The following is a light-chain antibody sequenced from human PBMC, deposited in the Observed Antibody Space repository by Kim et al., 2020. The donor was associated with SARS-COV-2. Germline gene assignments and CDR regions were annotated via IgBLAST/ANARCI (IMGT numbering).Light chain of an antibody. CDR2: DVS. CDR3: TSYTPSSTLV. Sequence: GRSITTAGSGTSSGFSTYNYGSWCHHHPRTAPQLMIYDVSERPSGVSNRFSGAKSGRTASLTISGLQAEDEAYYYCTSYTPSSTLVFGGGTQLTVL. J-gene: IGLJ2*01. V-gene: IGLV2-14*03. CDR1: SSGFSTYNY.